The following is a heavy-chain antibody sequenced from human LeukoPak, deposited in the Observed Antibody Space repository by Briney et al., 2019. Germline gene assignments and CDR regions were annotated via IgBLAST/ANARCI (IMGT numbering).Heavy chain of an antibody. CDR3: ARAAYSSGSGFDY. CDR2: IYHSGST. CDR1: GGSISSSNW. D-gene: IGHD6-19*01. V-gene: IGHV4-4*02. Sequence: SGTLSLTCAVSGGSISSSNWWSWVHQPPGKGLEWIGEIYHSGSTNYNPSLKSRVTISVDKSKNQFSLKLSSVSAADTAVYYCARAAYSSGSGFDYWGQGTLVTVSS. J-gene: IGHJ4*02.